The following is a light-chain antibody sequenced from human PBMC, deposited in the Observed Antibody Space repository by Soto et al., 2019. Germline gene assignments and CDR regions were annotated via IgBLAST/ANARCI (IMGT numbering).Light chain of an antibody. CDR2: DTS. CDR1: QSVGGNS. Sequence: ETVLTQSPGTLSLSPGERATVSCRASQSVGGNSLAWYQQRPGQAPRLLIYDTSKRATGIPDRFSGSGSGTDFTLTISRLEPADFAVYCCQQYQNSPRTFGQGTKVEIK. CDR3: QQYQNSPRT. V-gene: IGKV3-20*01. J-gene: IGKJ1*01.